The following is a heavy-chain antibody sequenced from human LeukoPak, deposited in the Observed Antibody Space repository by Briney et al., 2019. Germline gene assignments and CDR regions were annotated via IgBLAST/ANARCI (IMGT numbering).Heavy chain of an antibody. J-gene: IGHJ4*02. V-gene: IGHV4-39*01. D-gene: IGHD5-24*01. Sequence: SETLSLTCTVSGGSISTSNYYWGWIRQPPGKGLEWIGNIFYSGSTYYNPSLKSRVTISVDTSKNQFSLKLSSVTAADTAVYYCARRDGYNPFDYWGQGTLVTVSS. CDR1: GGSISTSNYY. CDR2: IFYSGST. CDR3: ARRDGYNPFDY.